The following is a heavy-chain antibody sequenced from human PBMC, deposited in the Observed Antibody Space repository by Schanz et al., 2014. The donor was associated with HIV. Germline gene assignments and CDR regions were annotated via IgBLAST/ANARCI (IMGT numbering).Heavy chain of an antibody. CDR3: AREQYGEHYFDY. J-gene: IGHJ4*02. CDR1: GFSSSNSV. D-gene: IGHD3-10*01. Sequence: QVQLVESGGDVVQPEGSLRLSCEASGFSSSNSVIHWVRQAPGKGLEWVAVIWYDGSNKYYADSVKGRFTISRDNSKNTLYLQMNSLRAEDTALHYCAREQYGEHYFDYWGQGTLVTVSS. CDR2: IWYDGSNK. V-gene: IGHV3-33*08.